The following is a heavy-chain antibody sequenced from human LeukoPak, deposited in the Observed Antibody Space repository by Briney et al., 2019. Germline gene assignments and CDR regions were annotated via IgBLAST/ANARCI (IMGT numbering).Heavy chain of an antibody. J-gene: IGHJ5*02. V-gene: IGHV4-34*01. CDR3: ARDVYNWFDP. CDR2: IDHSGST. Sequence: SEALSLTCAVYGGSFSGFHWNWIRQPPGKGLEWIGEIDHSGSTNYNPSLKSRVTISVDTSKNQFSLKLSSVTAADTAVYYCARDVYNWFDPWGQGTLVTVSS. CDR1: GGSFSGFH.